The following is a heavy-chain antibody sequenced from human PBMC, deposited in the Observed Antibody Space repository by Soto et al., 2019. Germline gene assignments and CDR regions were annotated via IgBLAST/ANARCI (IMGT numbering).Heavy chain of an antibody. CDR3: ARATGRDYFDY. CDR1: GGSLSSYY. CDR2: IYYSGST. Sequence: SETLSLTCVVSGGSLSSYYWSWIRQPPGKGLEWIGYIYYSGSTNYNPSLKSRVTISVDTSKNQFSLKLSSVTAADTAVYYCARATGRDYFDYWGQGTLVTVSS. J-gene: IGHJ4*02. V-gene: IGHV4-59*01.